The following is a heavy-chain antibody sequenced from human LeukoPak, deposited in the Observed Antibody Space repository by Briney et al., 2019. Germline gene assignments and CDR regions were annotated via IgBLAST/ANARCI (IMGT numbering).Heavy chain of an antibody. Sequence: GGSLRLSCAASGFSLSSYAMGWVRQAPGKGLEWVSSISGTGGRTYYADSVKGRFTISRDNSRNTLSLQMNSLRVEDTAVYFCAKGPYSDSSEWFQYWGQGTLVTVSS. CDR2: ISGTGGRT. V-gene: IGHV3-23*01. CDR1: GFSLSSYA. D-gene: IGHD6-13*01. J-gene: IGHJ1*01. CDR3: AKGPYSDSSEWFQY.